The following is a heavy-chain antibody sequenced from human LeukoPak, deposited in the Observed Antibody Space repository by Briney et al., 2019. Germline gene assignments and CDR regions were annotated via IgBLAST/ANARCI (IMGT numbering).Heavy chain of an antibody. Sequence: SETLSLTCTVSGGSISGNNYFWGWIRQPPGKGLEWIGSLYYSASTYYHNPSLKGRVVISVDTSKNQFSLRLSSMTAEDSAVYYCATSGYGGNTRFDSWGQGILVTVSS. CDR2: LYYSAST. CDR3: ATSGYGGNTRFDS. J-gene: IGHJ4*02. D-gene: IGHD4-23*01. V-gene: IGHV4-39*01. CDR1: GGSISGNNYF.